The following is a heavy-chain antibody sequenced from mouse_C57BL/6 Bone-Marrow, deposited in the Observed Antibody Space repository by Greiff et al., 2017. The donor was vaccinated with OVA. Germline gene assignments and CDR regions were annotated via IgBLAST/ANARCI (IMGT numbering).Heavy chain of an antibody. CDR3: ARDDYYWYFDV. J-gene: IGHJ1*03. CDR2: SRNKANDYTT. V-gene: IGHV7-1*01. Sequence: EVKLVESGGGLVQSGRSLRLSCATSGFTFSDFYMERVRQAPGKGLEWIAASRNKANDYTTEYSASVKGRFIVSRDTSQSILYLQMNALRAEDTAIYYCARDDYYWYFDVWGTGTTVTVSS. CDR1: GFTFSDFY.